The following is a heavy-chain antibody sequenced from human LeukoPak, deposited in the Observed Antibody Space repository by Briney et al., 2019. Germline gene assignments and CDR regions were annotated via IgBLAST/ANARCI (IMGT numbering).Heavy chain of an antibody. J-gene: IGHJ4*02. CDR2: IRSSGSTI. Sequence: PGGSLRLSCAASGFSFSTYSMNWVRQAPGKGLEGVSYIRSSGSTIYYADSVKGRFTISRDNAKNSLYLQMNSLRDEDTAVYYCARDPAHSSGPFDCWGQGTLVTVSS. CDR3: ARDPAHSSGPFDC. CDR1: GFSFSTYS. D-gene: IGHD3-22*01. V-gene: IGHV3-48*02.